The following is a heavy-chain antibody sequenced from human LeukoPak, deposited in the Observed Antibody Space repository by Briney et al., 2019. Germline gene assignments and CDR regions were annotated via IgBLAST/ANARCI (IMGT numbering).Heavy chain of an antibody. Sequence: SETLSLTCTVSSGSISSYYWSWIRQPPGKGLEWIGYIYYSGSTNYNPSLKSRVTISVDTSKNQFSLRLSSVTAADTAVYYCARGRYGSGSYFIDYWGQGTLVTVSS. J-gene: IGHJ4*02. D-gene: IGHD3-10*01. CDR2: IYYSGST. V-gene: IGHV4-59*01. CDR3: ARGRYGSGSYFIDY. CDR1: SGSISSYY.